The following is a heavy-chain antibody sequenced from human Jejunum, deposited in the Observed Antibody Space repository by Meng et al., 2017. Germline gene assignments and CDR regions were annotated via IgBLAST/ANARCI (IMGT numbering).Heavy chain of an antibody. D-gene: IGHD3-10*01. Sequence: EVQLVESGGGLVQPGESLRLSCAASGFTFSSHWMHWVRQVPGKGLVWLSRINSDGSDISYADSVKGRFTISRDNAKNTLYLQMSSLRVEDTAVYYCAKEFHGSGTSPWGQGTLVTVSS. V-gene: IGHV3-74*01. CDR2: INSDGSDI. J-gene: IGHJ5*02. CDR3: AKEFHGSGTSP. CDR1: GFTFSSHW.